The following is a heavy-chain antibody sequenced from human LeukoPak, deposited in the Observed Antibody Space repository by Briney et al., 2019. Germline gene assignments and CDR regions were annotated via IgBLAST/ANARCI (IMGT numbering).Heavy chain of an antibody. D-gene: IGHD1-14*01. CDR3: ARARMGPVPFDS. CDR1: GASITSGAYY. CDR2: IADIATK. Sequence: PSETLPLTCSVSGASITSGAYYWSWLRQHPEKGLEWIGYIADIATKFYNPSFKSRVSISMDPSKNLFSLSLTSLTAADTAVYYCARARMGPVPFDSWGQGILVTVSS. V-gene: IGHV4-31*03. J-gene: IGHJ4*02.